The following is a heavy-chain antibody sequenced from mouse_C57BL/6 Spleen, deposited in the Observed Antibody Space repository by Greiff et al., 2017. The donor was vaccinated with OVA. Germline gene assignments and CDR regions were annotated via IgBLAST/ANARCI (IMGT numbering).Heavy chain of an antibody. CDR1: GYTFTDYN. D-gene: IGHD2-5*01. CDR3: ARGSNYGYYAMDY. CDR2: INPNNGGT. Sequence: EVQLQQSGPKLVKPGASVKMSCKASGYTFTDYNMHWVKQSHGKSLEWIGYINPNNGGTSYNQKFKGKATLTVNKSSSTAYMELRSLTSEDSAVYYCARGSNYGYYAMDYWGQGTSVTVSS. V-gene: IGHV1-22*01. J-gene: IGHJ4*01.